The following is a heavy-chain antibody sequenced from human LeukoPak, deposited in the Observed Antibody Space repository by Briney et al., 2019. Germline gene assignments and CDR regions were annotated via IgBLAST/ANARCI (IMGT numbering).Heavy chain of an antibody. CDR2: ISSSGNTI. J-gene: IGHJ4*02. D-gene: IGHD6-25*01. CDR1: GFTFSSYD. V-gene: IGHV3-48*03. Sequence: PGGSLRLSCAASGFTFSSYDMNWVRQAPGKGLEWVSYISSSGNTIYYTDSVKGRFTISRDNAQNSLYLQMNSLRAEDTAVYYCARYSSGWHYYFDYWGQGTLVTVSS. CDR3: ARYSSGWHYYFDY.